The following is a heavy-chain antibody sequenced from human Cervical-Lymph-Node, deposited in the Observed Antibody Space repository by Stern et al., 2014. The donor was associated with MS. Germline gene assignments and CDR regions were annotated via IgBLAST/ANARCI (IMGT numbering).Heavy chain of an antibody. CDR3: ASGYRFFES. V-gene: IGHV4-61*02. D-gene: IGHD5-18*01. Sequence: VQLVESGPGLVKPSQTLSLTCTLSGGSVSSGSSYWSWIRQPAGKGLEWIGRIHPRGNAFYTPSLKSRVPISLDTPKNQISLKLNSVTAADTAVYYCASGYRFFESWGQGTLVTVSS. J-gene: IGHJ4*02. CDR2: IHPRGNA. CDR1: GGSVSSGSSY.